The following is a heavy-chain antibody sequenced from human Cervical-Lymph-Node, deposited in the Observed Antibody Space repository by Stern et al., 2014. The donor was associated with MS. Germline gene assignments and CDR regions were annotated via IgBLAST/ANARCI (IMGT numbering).Heavy chain of an antibody. Sequence: VQLVESGGGLVQPGGSLRLSCAASGFSFGNYAMTWVRQAPGKELERVSCISGSGGSTHYAESVKGRVTISRDNSKNTLYLQMNGLRAEDTAMYYCAKGGSIYYYGLDVWGQGTTVTVSS. CDR3: AKGGSIYYYGLDV. CDR2: ISGSGGST. J-gene: IGHJ6*02. CDR1: GFSFGNYA. D-gene: IGHD3-3*01. V-gene: IGHV3-23*04.